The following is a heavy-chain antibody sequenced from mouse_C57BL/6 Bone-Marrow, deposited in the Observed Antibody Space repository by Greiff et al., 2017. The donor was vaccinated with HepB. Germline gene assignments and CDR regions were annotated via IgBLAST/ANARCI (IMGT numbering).Heavy chain of an antibody. D-gene: IGHD2-4*01. CDR3: ARDYDYPLYAMDY. CDR2: SRNKANDYTT. Sequence: DVKLVESGGGLVQSGRSLRLSCATSGFTFSDFYMEWVRQAPGKGLEWIAASRNKANDYTTEYSASVKGRFIVSRDTFQSILYLQMNALRAEDTAIYYCARDYDYPLYAMDYWGQGTSVTVSS. CDR1: GFTFSDFY. J-gene: IGHJ4*01. V-gene: IGHV7-1*01.